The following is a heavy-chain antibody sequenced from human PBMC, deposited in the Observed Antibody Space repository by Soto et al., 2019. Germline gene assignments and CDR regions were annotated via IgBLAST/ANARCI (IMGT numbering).Heavy chain of an antibody. CDR2: INPAGGTT. CDR3: SLKVVTYYDN. D-gene: IGHD2-21*02. Sequence: QVQLVQSGAEVKKHGASVRIYCRASGYSFTSTYVHWVRQAPGQGPEWMGIINPAGGTTYYAQKFQGRLTITSDTSTDTVFMDLNDLTSEDTAVYFCSLKVVTYYDNWGQGTLLTVSS. V-gene: IGHV1-46*01. CDR1: GYSFTSTY. J-gene: IGHJ4*02.